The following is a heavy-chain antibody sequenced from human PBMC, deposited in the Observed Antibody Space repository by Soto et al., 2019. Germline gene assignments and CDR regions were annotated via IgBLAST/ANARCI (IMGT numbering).Heavy chain of an antibody. J-gene: IGHJ6*03. CDR1: GYSFTSYW. CDR3: ARSPGTRYYYYYMDV. V-gene: IGHV5-51*01. CDR2: IYPGDSDT. D-gene: IGHD6-13*01. Sequence: PGESLKISCKGSGYSFTSYWIGWVRQMPGKGLEWMGIIYPGDSDTRYSPSFQGQVTISADKSISTAYLQWSSLEASDTAMYYCARSPGTRYYYYYMDVWGKGTTVTVSS.